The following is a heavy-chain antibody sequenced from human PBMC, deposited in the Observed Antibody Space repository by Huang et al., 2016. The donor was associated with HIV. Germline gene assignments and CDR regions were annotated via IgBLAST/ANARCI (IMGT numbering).Heavy chain of an antibody. CDR1: GFSLTPTGIA. V-gene: IGHV2-5*01. D-gene: IGHD3-16*01. Sequence: QITLKESGPTLVKPTQTLTLTCTFSGFSLTPTGIAVGWIRQPPGKALEWLALIYWNDDKRYSPSLKNRLTISQDTSRNQVVLTVTDVDPLDTATYYCARRPLGAGYYFDSWGQGMLVTVTS. CDR2: IYWNDDK. J-gene: IGHJ4*02. CDR3: ARRPLGAGYYFDS.